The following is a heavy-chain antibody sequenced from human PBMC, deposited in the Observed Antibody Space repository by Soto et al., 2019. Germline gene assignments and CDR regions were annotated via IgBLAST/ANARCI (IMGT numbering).Heavy chain of an antibody. CDR1: GYTFTGYY. D-gene: IGHD2-15*01. CDR3: ARVRERDCSGGSCAFGY. J-gene: IGHJ4*02. Sequence: QVQLVQSGAEVKKPGASVKVSCKASGYTFTGYYMHWVRQAPGQGLEWMGWINPNSGGTNYAQKFQGWVTMTRDTSISTAYMELSRLRSDDTAVYYCARVRERDCSGGSCAFGYWGQGTLVTVSS. V-gene: IGHV1-2*04. CDR2: INPNSGGT.